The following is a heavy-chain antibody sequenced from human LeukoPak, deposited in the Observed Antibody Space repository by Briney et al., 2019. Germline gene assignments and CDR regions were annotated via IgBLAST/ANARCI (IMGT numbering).Heavy chain of an antibody. V-gene: IGHV4-61*09. J-gene: IGHJ3*02. CDR1: GGSVSSGTYY. D-gene: IGHD2-2*01. Sequence: MASETLSLTCTVSGGSVSSGTYYWSWIRQPAGKGLEWIGHIYTSESTNYNPSLKSRVTISVDPSKNQFSLKLTSVTAADTAVYYCARDDWTYCSSTTCPDAYIWGQGTMVTVSS. CDR2: IYTSEST. CDR3: ARDDWTYCSSTTCPDAYI.